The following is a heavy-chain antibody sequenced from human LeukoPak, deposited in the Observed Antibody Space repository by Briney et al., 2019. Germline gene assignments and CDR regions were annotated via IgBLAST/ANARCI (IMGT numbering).Heavy chain of an antibody. CDR1: GYTFTSYG. V-gene: IGHV1-18*01. Sequence: TSVKVSCKASGYTFTSYGISWVRQAPGQGLEWMGWISAYNGNTNYAQKLQGRVTMTTDTSTSTAYMELRSLRSEDTAVYYCATDGIAAAGTWYYYYGMDVWGQGTTVTVSS. D-gene: IGHD6-13*01. CDR2: ISAYNGNT. CDR3: ATDGIAAAGTWYYYYGMDV. J-gene: IGHJ6*02.